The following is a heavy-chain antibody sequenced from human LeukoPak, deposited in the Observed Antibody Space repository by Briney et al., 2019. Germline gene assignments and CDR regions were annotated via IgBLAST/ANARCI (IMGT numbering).Heavy chain of an antibody. Sequence: SETLSLTCTVSGGSISSGSYYWSWIRQPAGKGLEWIGRVYTSGSTNYNPSLKSRVTISVDTSKNQFSLKLSSVTAADTAVYYCAREKTYYDFWSGYYNPLDYWSQGTLVTVSS. D-gene: IGHD3-3*01. CDR3: AREKTYYDFWSGYYNPLDY. CDR1: GGSISSGSYY. V-gene: IGHV4-61*02. J-gene: IGHJ4*02. CDR2: VYTSGST.